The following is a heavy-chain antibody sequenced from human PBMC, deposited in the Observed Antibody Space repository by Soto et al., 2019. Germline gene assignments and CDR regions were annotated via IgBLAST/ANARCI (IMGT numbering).Heavy chain of an antibody. V-gene: IGHV1-69*08. CDR2: IIPILGIA. CDR3: ARDRPELRYFDWFETPYDYYGMDV. CDR1: GGTFSSYT. J-gene: IGHJ6*02. Sequence: QVQLVQSGAEVKKPGSSVKVSCKASGGTFSSYTISWVRQAPGQGLEWMGRIIPILGIANYAQKFQGRVTITADKSTSTAYMELSSLRSEDTAVYYCARDRPELRYFDWFETPYDYYGMDVWGQGTTVTVSS. D-gene: IGHD3-9*01.